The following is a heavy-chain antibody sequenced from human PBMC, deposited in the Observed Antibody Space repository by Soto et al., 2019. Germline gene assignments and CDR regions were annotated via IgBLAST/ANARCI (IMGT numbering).Heavy chain of an antibody. Sequence: PGGSLSLSCAASGFTFSKYGMHWVLQAPGKGLEWVAVIWYDGTKKYYVDSVKGRFTISRDNSKNTLYLQMNGLRAEDTAVYYCARIALGLQQLGVDYWGQGT. CDR1: GFTFSKYG. D-gene: IGHD6-13*01. CDR2: IWYDGTKK. J-gene: IGHJ4*02. CDR3: ARIALGLQQLGVDY. V-gene: IGHV3-33*01.